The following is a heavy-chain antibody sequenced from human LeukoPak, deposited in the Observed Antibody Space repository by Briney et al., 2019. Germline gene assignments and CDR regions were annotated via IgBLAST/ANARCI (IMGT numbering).Heavy chain of an antibody. V-gene: IGHV4-61*02. J-gene: IGHJ3*02. CDR2: TSSSGST. D-gene: IGHD3-22*01. CDR1: GDSISSGDYY. Sequence: SQTLSLTCTVSGDSISSGDYYWSWIRQPAGKGLEWIGRTSSSGSTNYNPSLKSRVTISVDTSKNQFSLKLSSVTAADTAVYFCARGPYSYDSSGAFDIWGQGTMVTVSS. CDR3: ARGPYSYDSSGAFDI.